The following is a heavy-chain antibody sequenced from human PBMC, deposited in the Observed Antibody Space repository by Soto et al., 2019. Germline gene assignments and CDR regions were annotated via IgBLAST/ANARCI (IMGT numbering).Heavy chain of an antibody. CDR2: IYYSGSA. V-gene: IGHV4-31*03. J-gene: IGHJ6*02. CDR1: GDSISSGVYY. Sequence: SETLSLTCTVSGDSISSGVYYWSWIRHPPGKGLEWIGYIYYSGSAYYNPSLKSRVTISVDTSKNQFSLKLSSVTAADTAVYYCARDQEVNYADFGGSDYYYGMDVWGQATTVTVSS. CDR3: ARDQEVNYADFGGSDYYYGMDV. D-gene: IGHD4-17*01.